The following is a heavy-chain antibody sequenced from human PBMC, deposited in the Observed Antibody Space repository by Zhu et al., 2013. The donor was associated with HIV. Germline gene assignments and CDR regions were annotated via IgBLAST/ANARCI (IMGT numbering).Heavy chain of an antibody. CDR3: ARQQQHNYANYMDV. V-gene: IGHV1-69*01. D-gene: IGHD1-20*01. Sequence: QVQLVQSGAEVKKPGSSVKVSCKASGGTFSSYAISWVRQAPGQGLEWMGWIIPIFGIANYAQKFQGRVTIAADESTSTAYMELSSLRSEDTAVYYCARQQQHNYANYMDVWGKGTTVTVSS. CDR1: GGTFSSYA. CDR2: IIPIFGIA. J-gene: IGHJ6*03.